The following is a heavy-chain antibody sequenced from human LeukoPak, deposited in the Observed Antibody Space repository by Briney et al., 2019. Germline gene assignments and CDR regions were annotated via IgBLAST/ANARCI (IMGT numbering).Heavy chain of an antibody. J-gene: IGHJ5*02. CDR2: ISSSGSTI. CDR3: ARGPLHVVVPAATWFDP. Sequence: PGGSLRLSCAASGFTFSTYEMNWVRQAPGKGLERVSYISSSGSTIYYADSVKGRFTISRDNAKNSLYLQMNSLRAEDTAVYYCARGPLHVVVPAATWFDPWGQGILVTVSS. D-gene: IGHD2-2*01. CDR1: GFTFSTYE. V-gene: IGHV3-48*03.